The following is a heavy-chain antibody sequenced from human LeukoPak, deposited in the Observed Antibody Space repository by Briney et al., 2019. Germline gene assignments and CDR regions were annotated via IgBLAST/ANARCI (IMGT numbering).Heavy chain of an antibody. CDR2: ISSSSSYR. CDR1: GVNFITYN. Sequence: GALIRSFSASGVNFITYNMYWVRQAPGEGREGGASISSSSSYRNYSDSWRGRFTMSRDNAKNSLYLQMSSLRVADTAVYYCARDRGEDYGDEPGHDGFDLWGQGTMVTVS. J-gene: IGHJ3*01. D-gene: IGHD4-17*01. CDR3: ARDRGEDYGDEPGHDGFDL. V-gene: IGHV3-21*01.